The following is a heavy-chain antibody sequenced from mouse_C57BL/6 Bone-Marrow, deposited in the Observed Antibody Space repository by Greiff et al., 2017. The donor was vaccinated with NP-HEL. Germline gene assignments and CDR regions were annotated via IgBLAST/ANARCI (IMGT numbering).Heavy chain of an antibody. CDR1: GFTFSDYY. Sequence: EVHLVESGGGLVQPGGSLKLSCAASGFTFSDYYMYWVRQTPEKRLEWVAYISNGGGSTYYPDTVKGRFTISRDNAKNTLYLQMSRLKSEDTAMYYCAREGGFVSSYWYFDVWGTGTTVTVSS. J-gene: IGHJ1*03. CDR3: AREGGFVSSYWYFDV. D-gene: IGHD1-1*02. V-gene: IGHV5-12*01. CDR2: ISNGGGST.